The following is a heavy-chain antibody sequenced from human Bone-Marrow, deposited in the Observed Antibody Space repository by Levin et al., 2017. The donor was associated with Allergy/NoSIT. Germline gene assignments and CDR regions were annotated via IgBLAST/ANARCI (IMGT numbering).Heavy chain of an antibody. CDR3: ATAVVETVTTEPED. J-gene: IGHJ4*02. D-gene: IGHD4-17*01. CDR2: INAGNGKT. V-gene: IGHV1-3*01. Sequence: ASVKVSCRISGYTFPNFALHWVRQVPGQSLEWVGWINAGNGKTKYSQAFKGRVTISRDPSAGTAYMELSGLRSADTAVYYCATAVVETVTTEPEDWGQGTLVTVSS. CDR1: GYTFPNFA.